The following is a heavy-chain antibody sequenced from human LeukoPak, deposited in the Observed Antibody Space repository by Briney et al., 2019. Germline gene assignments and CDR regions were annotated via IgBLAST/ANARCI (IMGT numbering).Heavy chain of an antibody. D-gene: IGHD6-6*01. Sequence: GGSLRLSCAASGFTFSSYGMHWVRQAPGKGLEWVAFIRYDGSNKYYADSVKGRFTISRDNSKNTLYLQMNSLRAEDTAVYYCAKDLIPPARHPHPFDIWGQGTMVTVSS. J-gene: IGHJ3*02. V-gene: IGHV3-30*02. CDR2: IRYDGSNK. CDR3: AKDLIPPARHPHPFDI. CDR1: GFTFSSYG.